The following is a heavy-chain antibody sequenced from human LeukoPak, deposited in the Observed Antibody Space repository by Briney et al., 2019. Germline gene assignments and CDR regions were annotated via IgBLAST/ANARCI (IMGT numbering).Heavy chain of an antibody. CDR3: ARVGTVVTFAFDI. V-gene: IGHV1-46*03. CDR2: INPNGGST. Sequence: ASVKVSCKASGYTFTSYYMHWVRQAPGQGLEWMGIINPNGGSTSYAQKFQGRVTMTSDTSTSTVYMELSSLRSEDTAVYYCARVGTVVTFAFDIWGQGTMVTVSS. D-gene: IGHD4-23*01. CDR1: GYTFTSYY. J-gene: IGHJ3*02.